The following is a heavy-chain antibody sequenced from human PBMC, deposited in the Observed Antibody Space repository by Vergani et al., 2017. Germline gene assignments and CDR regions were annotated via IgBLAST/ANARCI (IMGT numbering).Heavy chain of an antibody. D-gene: IGHD2-2*01. CDR1: GFTFSSYA. CDR2: ISGSGGST. CDR3: AKAHEVVPAPPDY. V-gene: IGHV3-23*01. Sequence: EVQLLESGGGLVQPGGSLRLSCAASGFTFSSYAMSWVRQAPGKGLEWVSAISGSGGSTYYAGSVKGRFTISRDKSKNTLYLQMNSLRAEDTAVYYCAKAHEVVPAPPDYWGQGTLVTVSS. J-gene: IGHJ4*02.